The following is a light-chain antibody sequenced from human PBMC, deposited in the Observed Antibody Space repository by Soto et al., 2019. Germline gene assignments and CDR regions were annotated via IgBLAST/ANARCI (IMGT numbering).Light chain of an antibody. CDR1: SSDVGGYNY. CDR2: EVS. CDR3: SSYTSSSTYVV. J-gene: IGLJ2*01. V-gene: IGLV2-14*01. Sequence: QSALTQPASVSGSPGQSITISCAGTSSDVGGYNYVSWYQQHPGKAPKVIIYEVSNRPSGVSNRFSGSKSGNTASLTISGLQAEDEADYYCSSYTSSSTYVVFGGGTKVTVL.